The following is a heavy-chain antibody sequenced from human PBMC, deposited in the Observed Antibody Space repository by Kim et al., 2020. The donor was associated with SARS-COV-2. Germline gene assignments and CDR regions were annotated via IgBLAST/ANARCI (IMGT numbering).Heavy chain of an antibody. CDR3: ARGGAGAIDY. CDR2: IDIDGSHS. J-gene: IGHJ4*02. Sequence: GGSLRLSCAASGFTFSSHWIHWVRQAPGKGLVWVSYIDIDGSHSAYADSVKGRFTISRDNAKSTMYLQLKSLRVEDKAVYYCARGGAGAIDYWGQGTLVTVSS. CDR1: GFTFSSHW. V-gene: IGHV3-74*01. D-gene: IGHD1-26*01.